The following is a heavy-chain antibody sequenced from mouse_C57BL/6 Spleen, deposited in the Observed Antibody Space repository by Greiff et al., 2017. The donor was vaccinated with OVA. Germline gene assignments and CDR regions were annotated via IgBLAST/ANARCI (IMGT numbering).Heavy chain of an antibody. Sequence: EVHLVESGGGLVKPGGSLKLSCAASGFTFSDYGMHWVRQAPEKGLEWVAYISSGSSTIYYADTVKGRFTISRDNAKNTLFLQMTSLRSEDTAMYYCARKVFYSNYGYYFDYWGQGTTLTVSS. D-gene: IGHD2-5*01. CDR1: GFTFSDYG. CDR3: ARKVFYSNYGYYFDY. V-gene: IGHV5-17*01. J-gene: IGHJ2*01. CDR2: ISSGSSTI.